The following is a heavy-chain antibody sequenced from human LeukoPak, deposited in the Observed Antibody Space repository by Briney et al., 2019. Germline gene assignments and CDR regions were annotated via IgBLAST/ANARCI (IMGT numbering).Heavy chain of an antibody. V-gene: IGHV4-61*02. Sequence: SETLSLTCTVSGDSISSSNYYWSWIRQPAGKGLEWIGRIYTSGSTNYNPSLKSRVTMSVDTSKNQFSLKLSSVTAADTAVYYCARGPGGSSWYRYDYWGQGTLVTVSS. D-gene: IGHD6-13*01. CDR3: ARGPGGSSWYRYDY. CDR2: IYTSGST. J-gene: IGHJ4*02. CDR1: GDSISSSNYY.